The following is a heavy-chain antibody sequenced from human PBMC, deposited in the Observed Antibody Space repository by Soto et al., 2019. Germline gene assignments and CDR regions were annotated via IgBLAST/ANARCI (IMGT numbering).Heavy chain of an antibody. D-gene: IGHD3-16*01. CDR3: ARLRRSPYGVDV. CDR2: INPISGDT. V-gene: IGHV1-2*02. J-gene: IGHJ6*02. Sequence: ASVKVSCKASGYIFTDHYIHWVRQAPGQGLEWMGWINPISGDTDYAQKFQGRVIMTRDTSILTAYMDLSRLKSDDTAVYYCARLRRSPYGVDVWGQGTKVTVYS. CDR1: GYIFTDHY.